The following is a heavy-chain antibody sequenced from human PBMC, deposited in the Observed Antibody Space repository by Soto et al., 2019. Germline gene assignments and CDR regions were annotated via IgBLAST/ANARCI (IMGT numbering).Heavy chain of an antibody. Sequence: GGTLRLSCAASGVTFSGYGMHWVRQAPGKGLEWVAVIWYDGSNKYYADSVTGRFTISRDNSKNTLYLQMNSLTAEDTDVYYCARQYCSGGSCYPGYYYGMDVWGQGTTVTVSS. D-gene: IGHD2-15*01. J-gene: IGHJ6*02. CDR3: ARQYCSGGSCYPGYYYGMDV. V-gene: IGHV3-33*01. CDR1: GVTFSGYG. CDR2: IWYDGSNK.